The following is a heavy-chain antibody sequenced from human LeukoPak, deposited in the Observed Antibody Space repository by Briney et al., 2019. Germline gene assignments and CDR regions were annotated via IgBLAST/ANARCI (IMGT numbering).Heavy chain of an antibody. Sequence: VASVTVSCKASGYTFTGYYMHWVRQAPGQGLEWMGRINPNSGGTNYAQKLQGRVTMTRDTSISTAYMELSRLRSDDTAVYYCARDRVDDFWSGYYLYYYYGMDVWGQGTTVTVSS. CDR3: ARDRVDDFWSGYYLYYYYGMDV. J-gene: IGHJ6*02. CDR2: INPNSGGT. CDR1: GYTFTGYY. D-gene: IGHD3-3*01. V-gene: IGHV1-2*06.